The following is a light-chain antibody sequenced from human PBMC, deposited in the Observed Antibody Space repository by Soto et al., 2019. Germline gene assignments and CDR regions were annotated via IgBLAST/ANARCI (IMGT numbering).Light chain of an antibody. CDR3: QQYGSSPNT. CDR2: GAS. J-gene: IGKJ2*01. CDR1: QSVSSSY. Sequence: EIVLTQSPGTLSLSPGERATLSCRASQSVSSSYLAWYQHKPGQAPRLLIYGASSRPTGIPDRFSGSGSGTDFTLTISRLEPEDFAVYYCQQYGSSPNTFGQGTKLEIK. V-gene: IGKV3-20*01.